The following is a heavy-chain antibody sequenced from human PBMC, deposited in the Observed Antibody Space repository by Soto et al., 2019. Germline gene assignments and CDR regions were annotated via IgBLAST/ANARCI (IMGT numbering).Heavy chain of an antibody. J-gene: IGHJ6*02. CDR2: IIPIFGTA. CDR1: GGTFSSYA. V-gene: IGHV1-69*13. CDR3: ARDPPTFNGMDV. Sequence: ASVKVSCKASGGTFSSYAISWVRQAPGHGLEWMGGIIPIFGTANYAQKFQGRVTITADESTSTAYMELSSLRSEDTAVYYCARDPPTFNGMDVWGQGTTVTVSS.